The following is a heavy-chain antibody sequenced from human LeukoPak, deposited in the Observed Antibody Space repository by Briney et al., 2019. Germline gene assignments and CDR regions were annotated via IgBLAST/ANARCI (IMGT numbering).Heavy chain of an antibody. CDR2: ISGSGGST. J-gene: IGHJ4*02. V-gene: IGHV3-23*01. Sequence: PGGSLRLSCAASGFTFSSYAMSWVRQAPGKGLEWVSAISGSGGSTYYADSVKGRFTISRDNSKNTLYLQMNSLRAEDTAVYYCAKDFMRGYDSSGFSDFDYWGQGTLVTVSS. CDR3: AKDFMRGYDSSGFSDFDY. CDR1: GFTFSSYA. D-gene: IGHD3-22*01.